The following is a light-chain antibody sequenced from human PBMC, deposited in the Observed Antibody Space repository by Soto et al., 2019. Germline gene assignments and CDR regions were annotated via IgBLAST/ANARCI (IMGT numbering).Light chain of an antibody. CDR2: GVS. J-gene: IGLJ2*01. CDR3: GSYSSSSTVVL. Sequence: QSVLTQPPSVSGSPGQSVTISCTGTSSDVGGYNRVSWYQQPPGTAPKLIIYGVSNRPSGVPDRFSGSKSGNTASLTISGLQAEDEADYFCGSYSSSSTVVLFGGGTKLTVL. V-gene: IGLV2-18*02. CDR1: SSDVGGYNR.